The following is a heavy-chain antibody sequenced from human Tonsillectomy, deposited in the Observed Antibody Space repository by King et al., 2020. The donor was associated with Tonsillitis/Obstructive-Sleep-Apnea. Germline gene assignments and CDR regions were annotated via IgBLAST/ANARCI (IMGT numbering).Heavy chain of an antibody. CDR3: ARDPGDYGSGRGCFDY. CDR1: GFTFSSYA. J-gene: IGHJ4*02. Sequence: VQLVESGGGVVQPGRSLRLSCAASGFTFSSYAMHWVRQAPGKGLEWVAVISYDGSNKYDADSVKGRFTISRDNSKNTLYLQMNSLRAEDTALYYCARDPGDYGSGRGCFDYWGQGTLVTVSS. CDR2: ISYDGSNK. D-gene: IGHD3-10*01. V-gene: IGHV3-30*04.